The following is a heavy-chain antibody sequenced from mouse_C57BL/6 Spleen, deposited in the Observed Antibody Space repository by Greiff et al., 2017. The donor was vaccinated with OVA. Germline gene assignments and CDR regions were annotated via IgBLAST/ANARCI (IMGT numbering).Heavy chain of an antibody. J-gene: IGHJ4*01. D-gene: IGHD1-1*01. CDR1: GYTFTSYW. CDR2: IYPGSGST. V-gene: IGHV1-55*01. CDR3: ATHYYGSSYEGAMDY. Sequence: QVQLQQPGAELVKPGASVKMSCKASGYTFTSYWITWVKQRPGQGLEWIGDIYPGSGSTNYNEKFKSKATLTVDTSSRTAYMQLSSLTSEDSAVYSCATHYYGSSYEGAMDYWGQGTSVTVSS.